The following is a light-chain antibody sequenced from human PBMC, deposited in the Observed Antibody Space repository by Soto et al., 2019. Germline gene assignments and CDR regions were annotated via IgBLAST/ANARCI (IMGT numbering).Light chain of an antibody. J-gene: IGKJ1*01. CDR1: QSVLYNSNNKNF. V-gene: IGKV4-1*01. CDR2: WAS. CDR3: QQYYGTPWK. Sequence: DIVMTQSPDSLAVFLGERATINCRSSQSVLYNSNNKNFLAWYQQKPGQPPKLLIYWASTRESGVPARFSGSGSGTDFTLTISSLQAEDVAVYFCQQYYGTPWKFGQGTKVDIK.